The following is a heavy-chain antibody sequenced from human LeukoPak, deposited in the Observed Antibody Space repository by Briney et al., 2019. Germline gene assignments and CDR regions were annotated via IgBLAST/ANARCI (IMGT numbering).Heavy chain of an antibody. CDR3: AKAYCDVDCYSLYYFDY. D-gene: IGHD2-21*02. V-gene: IGHV3-23*01. CDR2: IGGSGGST. J-gene: IGHJ4*02. CDR1: GFTFSSCA. Sequence: GGSLRLSCAASGFTFSSCAMSWVRQAPGKGLEWVSAIGGSGGSTYYADSVKGRFTISRDNSKNTLYLQMNSPRAEDTAVYYCAKAYCDVDCYSLYYFDYWGQGTLVTVSS.